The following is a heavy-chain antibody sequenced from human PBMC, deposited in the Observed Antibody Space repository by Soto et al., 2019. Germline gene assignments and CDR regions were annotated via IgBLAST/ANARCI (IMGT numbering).Heavy chain of an antibody. Sequence: SETLSLTCTVSGGSISSGGYYWSWIRQHPGKGLEWIGYIYYSGSTYYNPSLKSRVTISVDTSKNQFSLKLSSVTAADTAVYYCAAWGHMEGYGYYYYGMDVWGQGTTVTVSS. CDR1: GGSISSGGYY. V-gene: IGHV4-31*03. J-gene: IGHJ6*02. CDR3: AAWGHMEGYGYYYYGMDV. CDR2: IYYSGST. D-gene: IGHD2-15*01.